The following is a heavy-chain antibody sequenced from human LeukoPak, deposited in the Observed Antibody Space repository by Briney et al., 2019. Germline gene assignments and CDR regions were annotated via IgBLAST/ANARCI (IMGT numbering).Heavy chain of an antibody. CDR2: ISYDGSNK. D-gene: IGHD2-2*01. CDR3: AKDRGPVPAAYTVTHFDY. CDR1: GFTFSSYG. V-gene: IGHV3-30*18. J-gene: IGHJ4*02. Sequence: GGSLRLSCAASGFTFSSYGMHWVRQAPGKGLEWVAVISYDGSNKYYADSVKGRFTISRDNSKNTLYLQMNSLRAEDTAVYYCAKDRGPVPAAYTVTHFDYWGQGTLVTVSS.